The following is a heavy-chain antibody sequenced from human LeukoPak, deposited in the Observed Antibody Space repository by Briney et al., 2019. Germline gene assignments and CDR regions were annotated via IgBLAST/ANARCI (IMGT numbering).Heavy chain of an antibody. CDR1: GFTFSSYA. Sequence: GGSLRLSCAASGFTFSSYAMSWVRQAPGKGLEWVSAISGSGGSTCYADSVKGRFTISRDNSKNTLYLQMNSLRAEDTAVYYCAKDSYLRCSRGSCLIFGANWFDPWGQGTLVTVSS. CDR3: AKDSYLRCSRGSCLIFGANWFDP. J-gene: IGHJ5*02. V-gene: IGHV3-23*01. CDR2: ISGSGGST. D-gene: IGHD2-15*01.